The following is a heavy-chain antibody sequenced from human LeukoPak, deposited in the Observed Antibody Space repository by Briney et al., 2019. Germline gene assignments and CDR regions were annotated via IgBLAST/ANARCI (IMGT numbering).Heavy chain of an antibody. CDR3: ARGKAGCSSTSCSGNWFDP. D-gene: IGHD2-2*01. CDR2: ISSNGGST. J-gene: IGHJ5*02. CDR1: GFTFSSYA. V-gene: IGHV3-64*01. Sequence: PGGSLRLSCAASGFTFSSYAMHWVRQGPGKGLEYVSAISSNGGSTYYANSVKGRFTISRDNSKNTLYLQMGSLRAEDMAVYYCARGKAGCSSTSCSGNWFDPWGQGTLVTVSS.